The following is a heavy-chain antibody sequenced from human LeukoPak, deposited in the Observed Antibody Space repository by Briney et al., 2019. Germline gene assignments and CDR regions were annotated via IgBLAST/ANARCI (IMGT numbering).Heavy chain of an antibody. CDR2: ISGSSSYT. V-gene: IGHV3-11*03. Sequence: GGSLRLSCAASGFTFSDYYMSWIRQAPGKGLEWVSYISGSSSYTNYADSVKGRFTISRDNAKNSLYLQTNSLRAEDTAVYYCARRYSSSWYDYWGQGTLVTVSS. CDR3: ARRYSSSWYDY. J-gene: IGHJ4*02. D-gene: IGHD6-13*01. CDR1: GFTFSDYY.